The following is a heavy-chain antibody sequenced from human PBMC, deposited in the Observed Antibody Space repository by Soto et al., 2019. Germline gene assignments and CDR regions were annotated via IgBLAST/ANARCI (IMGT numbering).Heavy chain of an antibody. CDR2: IYYAGSS. CDR3: ARGLTTLYYFDS. J-gene: IGHJ4*02. V-gene: IGHV4-31*03. Sequence: KTSETLSLTCSVSGDSISRNVYYWTWIRQHPGKGLEWIGHIYYAGSSYYNPSLKSRVTISLDTSKHQFSLKLSSVTAADTAVYFCARGLTTLYYFDSWGQGTLVTVSS. D-gene: IGHD3-16*01. CDR1: GDSISRNVYY.